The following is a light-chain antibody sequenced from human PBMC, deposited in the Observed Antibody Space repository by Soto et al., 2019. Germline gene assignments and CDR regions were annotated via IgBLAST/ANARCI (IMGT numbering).Light chain of an antibody. J-gene: IGKJ3*01. CDR1: QGVSNY. Sequence: DIQMTQSPPSLSASGGDRITFTCRASQGVSNYLAWYQQKPGRSPKLLIYAASTLQSGVPSRFSGSGSGRDFTLTISSLQPEDVATYYCQKYNSVPFTFGPGTKVDIK. V-gene: IGKV1-27*01. CDR2: AAS. CDR3: QKYNSVPFT.